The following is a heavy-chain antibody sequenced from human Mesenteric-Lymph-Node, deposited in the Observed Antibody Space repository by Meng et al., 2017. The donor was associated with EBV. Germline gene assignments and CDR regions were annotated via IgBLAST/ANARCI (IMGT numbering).Heavy chain of an antibody. J-gene: IGHJ4*02. CDR1: GYTFPNYG. CDR2: ISPYNDNT. CDR3: AREGSGDGYNFDY. Sequence: QVQLVQSGAEVKKPGASVKVSCKPSGYTFPNYGISWVRQAPGQGLEWMGSISPYNDNTYDAEKFQGRVTMTTDTSTRTVYVELRSLRSDDTAVYYCAREGSGDGYNFDYWGQGTLVTVSS. V-gene: IGHV1-18*01. D-gene: IGHD5-24*01.